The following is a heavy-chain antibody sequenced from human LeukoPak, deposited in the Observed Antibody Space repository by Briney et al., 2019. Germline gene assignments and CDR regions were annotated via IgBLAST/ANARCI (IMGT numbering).Heavy chain of an antibody. J-gene: IGHJ5*02. CDR3: ANTIVGATSWFDP. Sequence: GGSLRLSCAASGFTFSSYAMSWVRQAPGKGLEWVPAISGSGGSPYYADSVKGRFTISRDNSKNTLYLQMNSLRAEDTAVYYCANTIVGATSWFDPWGQGTLVTVSS. V-gene: IGHV3-23*01. CDR2: ISGSGGSP. D-gene: IGHD1-26*01. CDR1: GFTFSSYA.